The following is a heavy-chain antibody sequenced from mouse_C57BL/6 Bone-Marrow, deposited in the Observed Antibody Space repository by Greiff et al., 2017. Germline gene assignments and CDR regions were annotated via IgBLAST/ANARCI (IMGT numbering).Heavy chain of an antibody. D-gene: IGHD2-4*01. CDR1: GFSLTSYG. CDR3: AKKRGYDYDEKGYAMDY. CDR2: IWRGGST. Sequence: QVHVKQSGPGLVQPSQSLSITCTVSGFSLTSYGVHWVRQSPGKGLEWLGVIWRGGSTDYNAAFMSRLSITKDNSKSQVFFKMNSLQADDTAIYYCAKKRGYDYDEKGYAMDYWGQGTSVTVSS. J-gene: IGHJ4*01. V-gene: IGHV2-5*01.